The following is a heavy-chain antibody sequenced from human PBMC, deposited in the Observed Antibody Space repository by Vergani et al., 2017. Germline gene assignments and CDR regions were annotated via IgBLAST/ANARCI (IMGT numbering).Heavy chain of an antibody. D-gene: IGHD5-12*01. J-gene: IGHJ4*02. CDR3: ARVQEEYSGYDSGFDY. V-gene: IGHV1-2*02. CDR1: GYTFTGYY. CDR2: INPNSGGT. Sequence: QVQLVQSGAEVKKPGASVKVSCKASGYTFTGYYMHWVRQAPGQGLEWMGWINPNSGGTNYAQKFQGRVTMTRDTSISTAYMELSRLRSDDTAVYYCARVQEEYSGYDSGFDYWGQGTLVTVSS.